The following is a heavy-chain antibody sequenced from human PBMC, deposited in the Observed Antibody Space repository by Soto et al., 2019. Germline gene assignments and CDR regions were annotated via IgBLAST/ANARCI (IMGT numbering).Heavy chain of an antibody. V-gene: IGHV4-4*02. CDR1: GVSISSGKW. Sequence: QVQLQESGPGLVKPSGTLSLTCTISGVSISSGKWWSWVRQPPGEGLEWIGEIFHTGNTDYKPSLKSRVSILVAKSKNQFSLNLDSVTAADTAVYYCARNLFDSRGYPPEVWGQGILVTVSS. CDR3: ARNLFDSRGYPPEV. CDR2: IFHTGNT. J-gene: IGHJ4*02. D-gene: IGHD3-22*01.